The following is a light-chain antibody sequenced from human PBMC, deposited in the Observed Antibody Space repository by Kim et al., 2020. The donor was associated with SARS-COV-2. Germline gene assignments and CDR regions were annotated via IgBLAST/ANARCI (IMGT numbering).Light chain of an antibody. V-gene: IGKV1-5*01. J-gene: IGKJ2*01. Sequence: ASVGDRVTITCRASQSVYNWMAWYQYNPGKAPKLLMYDASTLESGIPSRFSGSGYGTEFILTINSLHPDDFATYYCQQYNAYPHTFGQGTKVDIK. CDR2: DAS. CDR1: QSVYNW. CDR3: QQYNAYPHT.